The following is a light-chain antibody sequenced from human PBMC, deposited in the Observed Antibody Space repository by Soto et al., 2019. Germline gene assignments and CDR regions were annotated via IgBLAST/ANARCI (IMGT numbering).Light chain of an antibody. CDR3: QSYDSSLSGWV. CDR2: GNN. J-gene: IGLJ3*02. CDR1: SSNIGAGYD. V-gene: IGLV1-40*01. Sequence: QPVLTQPPSVSGATGQRVTISCTGSSSNIGAGYDVHWYQQLPGTAPKLLIFGNNNRPSGVPDRFSGSKSGTSASLAITGLQAEDEAHYYCQSYDSSLSGWVFGGGTKVTVL.